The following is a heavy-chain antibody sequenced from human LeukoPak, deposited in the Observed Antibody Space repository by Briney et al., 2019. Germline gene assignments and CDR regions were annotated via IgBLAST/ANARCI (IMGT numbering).Heavy chain of an antibody. J-gene: IGHJ4*02. CDR2: ISYDGSNK. CDR3: AKDSDYGILGGFDY. CDR1: GFTFSSYG. D-gene: IGHD4-17*01. V-gene: IGHV3-30*18. Sequence: PGRSLRLSCAASGFTFSSYGMHWVRQAPGKGLEWVAVISYDGSNKYYADSVKGRFTISRDNSKNTPYLQMNSLRAEDTAVYYCAKDSDYGILGGFDYWGQGTLVTVSS.